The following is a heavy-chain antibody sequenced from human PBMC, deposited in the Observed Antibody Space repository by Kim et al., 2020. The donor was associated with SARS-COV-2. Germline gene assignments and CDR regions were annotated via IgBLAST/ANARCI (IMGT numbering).Heavy chain of an antibody. CDR1: GGSISSYY. D-gene: IGHD1-26*01. CDR3: ARHLPGGGAFDI. Sequence: SETLSLTCTVSGGSISSYYWSWIRQPPGKGLEWIWYIYYSGSTNYNPSLKSRVTISVDTSKNQFSLKLISVTAADTAVYYCARHLPGGGAFDIWGQGTMVTVSS. V-gene: IGHV4-59*08. J-gene: IGHJ3*02. CDR2: IYYSGST.